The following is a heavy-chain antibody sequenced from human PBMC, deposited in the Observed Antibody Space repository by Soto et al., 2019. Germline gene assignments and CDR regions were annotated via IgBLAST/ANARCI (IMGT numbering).Heavy chain of an antibody. CDR3: ARYYDILTGYPFFDYYYYMDV. CDR1: GFTFSSYS. Sequence: GGSLRLSCAASGFTFSSYSMNWVRQAPGKGLEWVSSISSSSSYIYYADSVKGRFTISRDNAKNSLYLQMNSLRAEDTAVYYCARYYDILTGYPFFDYYYYMDVWGKGTTVTVSS. V-gene: IGHV3-21*01. CDR2: ISSSSSYI. J-gene: IGHJ6*03. D-gene: IGHD3-9*01.